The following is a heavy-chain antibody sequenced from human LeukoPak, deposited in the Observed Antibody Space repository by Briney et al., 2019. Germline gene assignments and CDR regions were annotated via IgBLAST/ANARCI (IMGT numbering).Heavy chain of an antibody. CDR2: IVVGRGNT. Sequence: SVKVSCKASGFTFTSSAMQWVRQARGQRLEWIGWIVVGRGNTNYAQKFQERVTITRDMSTSTAYMELSSLRSEDTSVYYCAAFPNCTNGVCFDYWGQGTLVTVSS. CDR3: AAFPNCTNGVCFDY. J-gene: IGHJ4*02. CDR1: GFTFTSSA. V-gene: IGHV1-58*02. D-gene: IGHD2-8*01.